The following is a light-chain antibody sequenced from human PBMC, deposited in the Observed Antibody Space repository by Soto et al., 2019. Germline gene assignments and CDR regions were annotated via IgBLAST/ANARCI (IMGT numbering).Light chain of an antibody. Sequence: DVVMTQSPLSLPVTLGQPASISCRASRSLIYTDGNTYLNWFHQRPGQSPRRLFSKVSNRDSGVPDRFSGSGSGTDFTRKISRVEAEDVGLYYCMQGTHWPYTFGQGTKLEIK. CDR3: MQGTHWPYT. CDR1: RSLIYTDGNTY. J-gene: IGKJ2*01. V-gene: IGKV2-30*01. CDR2: KVS.